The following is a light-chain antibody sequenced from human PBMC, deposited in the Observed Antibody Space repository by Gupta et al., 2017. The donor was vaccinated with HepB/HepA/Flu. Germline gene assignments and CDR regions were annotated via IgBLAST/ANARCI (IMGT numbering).Light chain of an antibody. Sequence: SSELTQDPAVSVAMGQTVRIICQGDSLKKYYAGWYQQKPGQAPLLVMYGENVRPSGILDRFSGPRSGNTASLIITGAQAEDEADYYCNSRDSSGNPLRLFGGGTRVTVL. J-gene: IGLJ3*02. V-gene: IGLV3-19*01. CDR3: NSRDSSGNPLRL. CDR2: GEN. CDR1: SLKKYY.